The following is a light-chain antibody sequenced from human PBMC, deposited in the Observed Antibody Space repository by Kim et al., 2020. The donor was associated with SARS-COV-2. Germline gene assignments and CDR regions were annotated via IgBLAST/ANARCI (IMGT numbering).Light chain of an antibody. V-gene: IGKV3-15*01. CDR1: QSVSSN. CDR3: QQYNNWPAGS. J-gene: IGKJ4*01. Sequence: SPGERATLSGRASQSVSSNLAWYQQKPGQAPRLLIYGASTRATGIPARFSGSGSGTEFTLTISSLQSEDLAVYHCQQYNNWPAGSFGGGTKVDIK. CDR2: GAS.